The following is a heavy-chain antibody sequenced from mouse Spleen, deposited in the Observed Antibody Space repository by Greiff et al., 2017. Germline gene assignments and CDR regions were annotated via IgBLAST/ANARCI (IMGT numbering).Heavy chain of an antibody. CDR2: ISSGGGNT. V-gene: IGHV5-9*04. D-gene: IGHD4-1*01. Sequence: EVKLVESGGGLVKLGGSLKLSCAASGFTFSSYAMSWVRQTPEKRLEWVATISSGGGNTYYPDSVKGRFIISRDNAKNTLYLQMSSLKSEDTAMYYCARAKALWDGYFDYWGQGTTLTVSS. J-gene: IGHJ2*01. CDR3: ARAKALWDGYFDY. CDR1: GFTFSSYA.